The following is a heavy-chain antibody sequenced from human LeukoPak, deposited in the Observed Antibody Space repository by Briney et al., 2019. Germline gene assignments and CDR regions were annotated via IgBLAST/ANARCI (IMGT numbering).Heavy chain of an antibody. CDR1: GFTFSSYA. Sequence: GRSLRLSCAASGFTFSSYAMSWVRQAPGKGLEWVSAISGSGGSTYYADSVKGRFTISRDNSKNTLYLQMNSLRAEDTAVYYCAKPRSAAGTSNWFDPWGQGTLVTASS. CDR3: AKPRSAAGTSNWFDP. V-gene: IGHV3-23*01. D-gene: IGHD6-13*01. CDR2: ISGSGGST. J-gene: IGHJ5*02.